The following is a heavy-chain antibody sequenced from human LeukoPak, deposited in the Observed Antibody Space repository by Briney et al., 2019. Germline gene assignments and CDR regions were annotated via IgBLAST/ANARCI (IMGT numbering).Heavy chain of an antibody. D-gene: IGHD2-15*01. CDR3: IAVVAAKGFDY. V-gene: IGHV3-30*03. CDR2: ISLDGRNE. J-gene: IGHJ4*02. Sequence: GGSLRLSCAASGFTFSNYGMHWVRQGPGKGLEWVAAISLDGRNEFCADSVRGRFTISRDNSKNTLYLQTDTLRDEDTAVYYCIAVVAAKGFDYWGQGALVTVSS. CDR1: GFTFSNYG.